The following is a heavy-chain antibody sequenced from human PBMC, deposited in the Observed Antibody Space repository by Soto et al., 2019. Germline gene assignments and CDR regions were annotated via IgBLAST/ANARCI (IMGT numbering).Heavy chain of an antibody. D-gene: IGHD3-10*01. CDR2: IIPIFGTA. CDR3: AWFGGASLSYWWFDV. Sequence: GASVKVSCKASGGTFSSYAISWVRQAPGQGLEWMGGIIPIFGTANYAQKFQGRVTITADESTSTAYMELSSLRSEDTAVYYCAWFGGASLSYWWFDVWGRGTPVTVSS. CDR1: GGTFSSYA. J-gene: IGHJ2*01. V-gene: IGHV1-69*13.